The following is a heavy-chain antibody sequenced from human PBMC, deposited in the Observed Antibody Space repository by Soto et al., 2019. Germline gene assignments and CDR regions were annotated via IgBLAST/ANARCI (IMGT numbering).Heavy chain of an antibody. V-gene: IGHV6-1*01. CDR2: TYYRSRWYN. Sequence: SQTLSLTCAISGDSVSSNSAAWNWIRQSPSGGLEWLGRTYYRSRWYNDYAVSVRSRITINPDTSENQFSLHLNSVTPEDTAVYYCAVTTPLPWYYMDVWGKATTVTVFS. CDR3: AVTTPLPWYYMDV. CDR1: GDSVSSNSAA. D-gene: IGHD4-4*01. J-gene: IGHJ6*03.